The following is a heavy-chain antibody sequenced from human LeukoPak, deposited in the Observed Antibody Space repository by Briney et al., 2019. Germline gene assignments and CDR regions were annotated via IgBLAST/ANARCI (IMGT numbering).Heavy chain of an antibody. V-gene: IGHV2-5*02. CDR2: ISWDDDN. CDR1: GFSLSTSGVG. Sequence: SGPTLANPTQALTLTCTFSGFSLSTSGVGVGWIRQPPGKALEWLALISWDDDNRYSPSLKSRLTFTKDTSKNQVVLTMTNMDPVDTATYYCAHTQTMVPFDYWGQGTLVTVSS. CDR3: AHTQTMVPFDY. J-gene: IGHJ4*02. D-gene: IGHD3-10*01.